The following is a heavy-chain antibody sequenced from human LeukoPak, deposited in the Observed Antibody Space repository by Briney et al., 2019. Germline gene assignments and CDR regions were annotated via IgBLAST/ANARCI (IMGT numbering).Heavy chain of an antibody. J-gene: IGHJ4*02. CDR2: IYYSGST. D-gene: IGHD1-26*01. CDR1: GGSISSGGYY. CDR3: GREVGATRAIDY. V-gene: IGHV4-31*03. Sequence: SETLSLTCTVSGGSISSGGYYWSWIRQHPGKGLEWIGYIYYSGSTYYNPSLKSRVTISVDTSKNQFSLKLSSVTAADTAVYYCGREVGATRAIDYWGQGTLVTVSS.